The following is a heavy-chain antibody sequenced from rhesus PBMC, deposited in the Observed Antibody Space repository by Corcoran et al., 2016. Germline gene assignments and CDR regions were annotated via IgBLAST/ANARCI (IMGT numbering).Heavy chain of an antibody. CDR1: GFTFRDYY. V-gene: IGHV3-58*01. CDR2: IRSKADGETT. CDR3: ARNLNCDY. Sequence: EAQLMESGGGLVQPGGSLRLSCAASGFTFRDYYMQWVRQAPGKGLEWVTLIRSKADGETTEYGLSVKGRVTISRDDSKSITYLQMNNLNPEDTAVYYCARNLNCDYWGQGVLVTVSS. J-gene: IGHJ4*01.